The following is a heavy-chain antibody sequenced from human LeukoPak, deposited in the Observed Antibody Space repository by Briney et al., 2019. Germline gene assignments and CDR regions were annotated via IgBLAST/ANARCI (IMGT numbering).Heavy chain of an antibody. J-gene: IGHJ4*02. CDR1: GFTFDGYG. Sequence: PGGSLRLSCAASGFTFDGYGMYWVRQAPGKGLEWVSGITWNSDDMAYADSVKGRFTISRDNAKNCLYLQMNRLRVEDTALYYCTKVTDWRTGFDYWGQGTLVTVSS. CDR2: ITWNSDDM. D-gene: IGHD3-9*01. CDR3: TKVTDWRTGFDY. V-gene: IGHV3-9*01.